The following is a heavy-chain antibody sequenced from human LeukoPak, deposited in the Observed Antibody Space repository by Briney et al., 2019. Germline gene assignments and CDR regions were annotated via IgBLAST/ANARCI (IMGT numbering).Heavy chain of an antibody. D-gene: IGHD3-22*01. V-gene: IGHV3-23*01. Sequence: GGSLRLSCAASGFTFSSYAMSWVRQAPGKGLEWVSAISGSSGNTYYADSVKGRFTISRDNSKNTLYLQMNSLRAEDTAVYYCARGGYYDGHRDAFDIWGQGTMVTVSS. J-gene: IGHJ3*02. CDR2: ISGSSGNT. CDR1: GFTFSSYA. CDR3: ARGGYYDGHRDAFDI.